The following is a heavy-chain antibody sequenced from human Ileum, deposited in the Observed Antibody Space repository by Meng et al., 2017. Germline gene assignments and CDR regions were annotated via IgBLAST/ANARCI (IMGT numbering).Heavy chain of an antibody. CDR2: IHYSGSR. Sequence: QVQLQESGPGLVRPSETLSLTCNVSGGSVSSASYYWSWIRQPPGKGLEWIGLIHYSGSRNYNPSLKSRVTMSVDTSKNQVSLRLTSVTAADTAVYYCARFYGSGTFEVHDYWGQGTPVTVFS. CDR1: GGSVSSASYY. CDR3: ARFYGSGTFEVHDY. V-gene: IGHV4-61*01. J-gene: IGHJ4*02. D-gene: IGHD3-10*01.